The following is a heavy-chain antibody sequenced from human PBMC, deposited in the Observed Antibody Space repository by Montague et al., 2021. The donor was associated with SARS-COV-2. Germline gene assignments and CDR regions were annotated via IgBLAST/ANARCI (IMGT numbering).Heavy chain of an antibody. D-gene: IGHD3-3*01. CDR2: IYYSGST. Sequence: TLSLTCTVSGGSISSGGYYWSWIRQPPGKGLEWIGYIYYSGSTYYNPSLKSRVTISVDTSKNQFSLKLSSVTAADTAVYYCARAVSITIFGVVGWFDPWGQGTLVTVSS. CDR3: ARAVSITIFGVVGWFDP. J-gene: IGHJ5*02. V-gene: IGHV4-31*03. CDR1: GGSISSGGYY.